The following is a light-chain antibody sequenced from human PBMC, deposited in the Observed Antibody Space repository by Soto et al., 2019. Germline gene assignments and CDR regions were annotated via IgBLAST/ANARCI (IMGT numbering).Light chain of an antibody. V-gene: IGKV3-20*01. CDR2: GSS. CDR1: QSVSSNY. CDR3: QQYGTTPYG. Sequence: EIVLSQSPGTLSLPPEQRATLSCRASQSVSSNYLAWYQQKPGQAPRLLIYGSSSRATGIPVRFSGSGSGTDFTLTMSRLGCEDFAVYYCQQYGTTPYGVGQGIKLDLK. J-gene: IGKJ2*03.